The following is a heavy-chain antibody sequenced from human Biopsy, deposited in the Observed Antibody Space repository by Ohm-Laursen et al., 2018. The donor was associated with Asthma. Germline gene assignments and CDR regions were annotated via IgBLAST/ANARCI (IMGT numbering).Heavy chain of an antibody. CDR2: IMTVFGTT. J-gene: IGHJ6*02. V-gene: IGHV1-69*01. CDR3: ARCQVGYSSGWSLLLKKIYYSGMDV. Sequence: SSVKVSCKAPGGTFSNFAISWVRQAPGQGLEWLGGIMTVFGTTKYAQKFQGRVTITADESTSTAYTEVTSLRSEDTAIYYCARCQVGYSSGWSLLLKKIYYSGMDVWGQGTAVTVSS. D-gene: IGHD6-19*01. CDR1: GGTFSNFA.